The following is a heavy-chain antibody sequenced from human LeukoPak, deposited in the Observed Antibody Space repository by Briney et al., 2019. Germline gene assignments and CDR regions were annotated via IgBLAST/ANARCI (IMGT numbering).Heavy chain of an antibody. CDR3: ARVPLPSLLGYCSGGSCYGPDY. J-gene: IGHJ4*02. D-gene: IGHD2-15*01. CDR1: GYTFTGYY. Sequence: GASVKVSCKASGYTFTGYYMHWVRQAPGQGLEWMGWINPNSSGTNYAQKFQGRVTMTRDTSISAAYMELSRLRSDDTAVYYCARVPLPSLLGYCSGGSCYGPDYWGQGTLVTVSS. CDR2: INPNSSGT. V-gene: IGHV1-2*02.